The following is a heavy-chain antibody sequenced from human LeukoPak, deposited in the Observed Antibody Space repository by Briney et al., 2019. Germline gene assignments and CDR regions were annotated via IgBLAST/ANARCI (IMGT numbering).Heavy chain of an antibody. CDR2: ISLYGSDK. V-gene: IGHV3-30*03. J-gene: IGHJ4*02. Sequence: GGSLRLSCAASGFIFSSFSVNWVRQAPGKGLEWVAVISLYGSDKYYADSVKGRFTISRDDSKNTLYLQMNSLRADDTAVYYCARDPTTRSNQPQYYIDYWGQGTLVTVSS. CDR1: GFIFSSFS. CDR3: ARDPTTRSNQPQYYIDY. D-gene: IGHD4-17*01.